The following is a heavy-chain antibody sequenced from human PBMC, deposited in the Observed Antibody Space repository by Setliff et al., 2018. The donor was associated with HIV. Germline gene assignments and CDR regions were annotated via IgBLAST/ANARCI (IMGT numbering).Heavy chain of an antibody. J-gene: IGHJ4*02. D-gene: IGHD6-13*01. V-gene: IGHV4-61*02. Sequence: SETLSLTCTVSGGSISSGSYYWSWIRQPAGKGLEWIGRIYTSGSTNYNPSLKSRVTISVDTSKNQFSLKLSSVTAADTVVYYCAREYSSSWYRYFDYWGQGTLVTVSS. CDR1: GGSISSGSYY. CDR2: IYTSGST. CDR3: AREYSSSWYRYFDY.